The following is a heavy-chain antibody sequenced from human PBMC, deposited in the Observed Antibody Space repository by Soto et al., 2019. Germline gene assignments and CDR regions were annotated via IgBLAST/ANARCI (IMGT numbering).Heavy chain of an antibody. J-gene: IGHJ6*02. Sequence: GASVKVSCKVSGYTLTELSMHWVRQAPGKGLEWMGGFDPEDGETIYAQKFQGRVTMTEDTSTDTAYMELSSLRSEDTAVYYCATTYSGSYWLRGYYGMDVWGQGXTVTVYS. V-gene: IGHV1-24*01. D-gene: IGHD1-26*01. CDR1: GYTLTELS. CDR3: ATTYSGSYWLRGYYGMDV. CDR2: FDPEDGET.